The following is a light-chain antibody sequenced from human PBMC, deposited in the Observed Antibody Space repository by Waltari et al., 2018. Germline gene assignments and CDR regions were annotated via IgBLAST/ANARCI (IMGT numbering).Light chain of an antibody. CDR1: QSVVTY. J-gene: IGKJ4*01. CDR3: QQRASSWVT. Sequence: IVLTQSPATLSLSPGERATLSCRASQSVVTYLAWFQQKPGQAPRPLLYDVSKRATGIPARVSGGGSGTDFTLTISSLEPEDFGVYYCQQRASSWVTFGGGTKVDIK. CDR2: DVS. V-gene: IGKV3-11*01.